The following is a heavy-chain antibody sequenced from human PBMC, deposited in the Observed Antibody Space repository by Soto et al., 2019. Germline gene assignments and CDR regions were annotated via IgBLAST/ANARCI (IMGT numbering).Heavy chain of an antibody. V-gene: IGHV4-59*08. CDR3: ARQWGTVAFDF. Sequence: QVQLQESGPGLVKPSETLSLTCTVSGGSISSYYWSWIRQPPGKGLEWIGYIYYSGSTNYNPSLKCRVTIAVDTSKNQFTLRRSSVTPADTAVYYCARQWGTVAFDFWGQGTMVTVSS. CDR2: IYYSGST. D-gene: IGHD1-1*01. CDR1: GGSISSYY. J-gene: IGHJ3*01.